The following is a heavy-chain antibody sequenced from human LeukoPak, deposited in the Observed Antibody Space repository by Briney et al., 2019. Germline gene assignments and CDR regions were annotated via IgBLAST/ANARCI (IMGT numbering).Heavy chain of an antibody. CDR2: IIAILGTT. CDR3: ARDGWMDV. J-gene: IGHJ6*02. V-gene: IGHV1-69*04. D-gene: IGHD2-15*01. Sequence: SVKVSCKASGGTFTNYGISWVRQAPGQGLEWMGRIIAILGTTNYAQKFQGRVTITADTSTSTGYMELSNLRSEDTAVYYCARDGWMDVWGQGTTVTVSS. CDR1: GGTFTNYG.